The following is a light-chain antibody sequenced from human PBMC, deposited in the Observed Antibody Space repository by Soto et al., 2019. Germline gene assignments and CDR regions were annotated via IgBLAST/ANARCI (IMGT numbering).Light chain of an antibody. CDR3: LQYNNWPPWT. J-gene: IGKJ2*02. Sequence: ETVMTQSPATLSVSPGERATLSCRASQSVSSNLAWYQQKPGQALRLLVYGASTRAAGIPVRFSGSGSGTEFTLTISSLQSEDFAVYYYLQYNNWPPWTFGQGTKLELK. CDR2: GAS. V-gene: IGKV3-15*01. CDR1: QSVSSN.